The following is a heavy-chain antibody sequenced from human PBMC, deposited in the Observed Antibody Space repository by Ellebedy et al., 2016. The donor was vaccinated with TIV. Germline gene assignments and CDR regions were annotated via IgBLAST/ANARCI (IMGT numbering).Heavy chain of an antibody. CDR1: GGSFSGYY. CDR3: ARGRLRPWGYYYGMDV. J-gene: IGHJ6*02. D-gene: IGHD4-17*01. Sequence: SETLSLTXAVYGGSFSGYYWSWIRQPPGKGLEWIGEINHSESTNYNPSLKSRVTISVDTSKNQFSLKLSSVTAADTAVYYCARGRLRPWGYYYGMDVWGQGTTVTVSS. V-gene: IGHV4-34*01. CDR2: INHSEST.